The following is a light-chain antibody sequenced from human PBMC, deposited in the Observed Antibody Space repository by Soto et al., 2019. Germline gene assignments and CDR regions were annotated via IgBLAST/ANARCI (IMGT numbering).Light chain of an antibody. V-gene: IGKV3-11*01. CDR2: DTS. CDR3: QQRHSWPIT. J-gene: IGKJ5*01. CDR1: QTIRGL. Sequence: EIVLTQSPATLSLSPGERATLSCRTSQTIRGLLNWYQQRPGQAPRLLIYDTSNRATDIPARFSGSGSGTDFILAISSLDTEDCAVYFCQQRHSWPITFGEGTRLDIK.